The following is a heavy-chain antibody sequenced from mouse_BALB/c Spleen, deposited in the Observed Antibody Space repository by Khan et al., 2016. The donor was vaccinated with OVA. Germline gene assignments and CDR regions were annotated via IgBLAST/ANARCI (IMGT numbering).Heavy chain of an antibody. CDR1: GYSITSGYA. J-gene: IGHJ2*01. D-gene: IGHD1-1*01. CDR2: ISYSGVT. Sequence: EVQLQQPGPGLVKPSQSLSLTCTVTGYSITSGYAWNWIRQFPGNKLEWMGYISYSGVTSYTPSLKSRISITRDTSKNQFFLQLNSVTTEDTATYYCERGNYYGYYFDYWGQGTTLTVSS. V-gene: IGHV3-2*02. CDR3: ERGNYYGYYFDY.